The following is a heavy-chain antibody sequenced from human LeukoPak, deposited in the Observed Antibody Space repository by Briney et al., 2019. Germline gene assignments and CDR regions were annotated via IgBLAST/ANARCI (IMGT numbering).Heavy chain of an antibody. J-gene: IGHJ4*02. V-gene: IGHV3-30*02. D-gene: IGHD2/OR15-2a*01. Sequence: GGSLRLSCAASGFTFNNYGMHWVRQAPGKGLEWVAFIRYNGNNQYYADSVKGRFTISRDNSKNTLYLQMNSLKGDDTAVYYCARSLASVSSQWGQGTLVTVSP. CDR1: GFTFNNYG. CDR2: IRYNGNNQ. CDR3: ARSLASVSSQ.